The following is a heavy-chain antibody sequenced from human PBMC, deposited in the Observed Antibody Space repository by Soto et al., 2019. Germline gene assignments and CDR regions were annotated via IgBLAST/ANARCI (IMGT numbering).Heavy chain of an antibody. J-gene: IGHJ4*02. CDR1: GGSISGGGHS. CDR2: IYHTGNT. Sequence: QLQLQESGSGLVKPSQTLSLTCAVSGGSISGGGHSWSWIRQPPGKGLEWIGYIYHTGNTYYNPSLKTRVTISVDRSKNQFSLKLSSVTAADTAVYYCARGSYGSGTYYEDLVFDYCGQGTLVTVSS. V-gene: IGHV4-30-2*01. D-gene: IGHD3-10*01. CDR3: ARGSYGSGTYYEDLVFDY.